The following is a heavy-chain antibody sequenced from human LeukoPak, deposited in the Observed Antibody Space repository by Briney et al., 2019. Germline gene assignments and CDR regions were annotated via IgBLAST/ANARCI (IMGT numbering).Heavy chain of an antibody. CDR2: INHSGST. Sequence: SETMSLTCAVYGASFSAFYWSWIRQPPGKGLEWIGEINHSGSTNYSPPLKSRVTMSVDTSKNQFSLTLSSVTAADTAVYYCARDPLGYCSSSTCHAPDYWSQGTLVTVSS. D-gene: IGHD2-2*01. CDR3: ARDPLGYCSSSTCHAPDY. CDR1: GASFSAFY. V-gene: IGHV4-34*01. J-gene: IGHJ4*02.